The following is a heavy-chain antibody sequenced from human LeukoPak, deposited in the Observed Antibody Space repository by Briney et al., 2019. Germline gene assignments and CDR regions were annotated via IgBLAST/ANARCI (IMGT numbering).Heavy chain of an antibody. CDR2: IDWDDDK. D-gene: IGHD1-1*01. V-gene: IGHV2-70*11. J-gene: IGHJ5*02. CDR3: ARIREDGSGTTKWWFDP. Sequence: KSGPTLVKPTQTLTLTCTFSGFSLSTSGMCVSWIRQPPGKALEWLARIDWDDDKYYSTSLKTRLTISKDTSKNQVVLTMTNMDPVDTATYYCARIREDGSGTTKWWFDPWGQGTLVTVSS. CDR1: GFSLSTSGMC.